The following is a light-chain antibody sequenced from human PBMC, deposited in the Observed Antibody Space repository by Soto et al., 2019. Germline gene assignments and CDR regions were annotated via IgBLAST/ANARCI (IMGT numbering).Light chain of an antibody. V-gene: IGLV2-14*01. CDR1: SSVVGGYNY. J-gene: IGLJ1*01. CDR2: DVS. Sequence: QSALTQPASVSGSPGQSITISCTGTSSVVGGYNYVSWYQLHPGKAPKLMIYDVSNRPSGVSNRFSGSKSGNTASLTISGPQAEDEADYYCSSYTSSSLPYVFGTGTKVTVL. CDR3: SSYTSSSLPYV.